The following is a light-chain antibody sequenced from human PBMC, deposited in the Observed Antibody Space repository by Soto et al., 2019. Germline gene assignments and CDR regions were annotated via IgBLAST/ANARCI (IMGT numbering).Light chain of an antibody. J-gene: IGKJ2*01. CDR2: WAS. V-gene: IGKV4-1*01. CDR3: QQYNNWPSMYT. Sequence: DIVMTQSPDSLAVSLGERATINCKSSQSVLYSSNNKNYLAWYQQKPGQPPKLLIYWASTRESGVPDRFSGSGSGTDFTLTISSLQSEDFAVYYCQQYNNWPSMYTFGQGTKLEIK. CDR1: QSVLYSSNNKNY.